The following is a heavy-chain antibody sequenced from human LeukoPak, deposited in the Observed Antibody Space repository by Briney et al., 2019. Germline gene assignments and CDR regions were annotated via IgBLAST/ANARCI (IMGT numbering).Heavy chain of an antibody. J-gene: IGHJ6*03. CDR3: ARGVVVPAAMFGRYYHYYMDV. D-gene: IGHD2-2*01. V-gene: IGHV1-18*01. CDR1: GYTFTSYG. CDR2: IRAYHGNT. Sequence: ASVKVSCKASGYTFTSYGISWVRQAPGQGLEWMGWIRAYHGNTNYAQKLQGRVTMTTDTSTSTAYMELRSLRSDDTAVYYCARGVVVPAAMFGRYYHYYMDVWGKGTTVTVSS.